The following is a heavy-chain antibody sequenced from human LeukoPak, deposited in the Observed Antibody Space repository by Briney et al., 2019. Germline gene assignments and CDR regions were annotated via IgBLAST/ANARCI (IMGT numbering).Heavy chain of an antibody. CDR2: SSSGGSAI. CDR1: GFIFSDYY. CDR3: ATTRYSSASYSVY. J-gene: IGHJ4*02. D-gene: IGHD6-19*01. Sequence: EGSLRLSCAASGFIFSDYYTSWIRQAPGKGLEWVSYSSSGGSAIYYADSVKGRFTISRDNAKNSVYLQMNSLRAEDTAVYYCATTRYSSASYSVYWGQGTLVTVSS. V-gene: IGHV3-11*04.